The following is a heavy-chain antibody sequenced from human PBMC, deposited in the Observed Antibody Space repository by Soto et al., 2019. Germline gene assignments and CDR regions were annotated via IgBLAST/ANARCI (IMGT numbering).Heavy chain of an antibody. CDR3: ARDSRWFGECPLTYGMDV. Sequence: SETLSLTCTVSGGSISSGDYYWSWIRQRPGKGLEWIGYIYYSGSTYYNPSLKSRVTISVDTSKTQFSLKLSSVTAADTAVYYCARDSRWFGECPLTYGMDVWGQATTVTVSS. J-gene: IGHJ6*02. CDR2: IYYSGST. D-gene: IGHD3-10*01. CDR1: GGSISSGDYY. V-gene: IGHV4-30-4*01.